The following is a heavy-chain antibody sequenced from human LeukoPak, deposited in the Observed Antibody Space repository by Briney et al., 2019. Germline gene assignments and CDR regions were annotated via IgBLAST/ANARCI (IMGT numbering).Heavy chain of an antibody. J-gene: IGHJ6*02. CDR3: ARHIPRYYYDSPYGMDV. CDR2: INHSGST. D-gene: IGHD3-22*01. CDR1: GGSFSGYY. Sequence: SETLSLTCAVYGGSFSGYYWSWIRQPPRKGLEWIGEINHSGSTNYNPSLKSRVTISVDTSKNQFSLKLSSVTAADTAVYYCARHIPRYYYDSPYGMDVWGQGTTVTVSS. V-gene: IGHV4-34*01.